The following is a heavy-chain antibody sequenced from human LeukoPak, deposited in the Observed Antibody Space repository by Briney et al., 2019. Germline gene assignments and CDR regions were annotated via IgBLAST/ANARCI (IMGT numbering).Heavy chain of an antibody. D-gene: IGHD5-12*01. CDR1: GVPISTDGYY. CDR3: ARATYSGPDY. J-gene: IGHJ4*02. Sequence: SETLSLTCTVSGVPISTDGYYWSWIRQHPGTGLTWIGYIYYSGTTYYNPSLKSRVTISVDTSRNQFSLKLTSVTVADTAMCYCARATYSGPDYWGQGTLVTVSS. CDR2: IYYSGTT. V-gene: IGHV4-31*03.